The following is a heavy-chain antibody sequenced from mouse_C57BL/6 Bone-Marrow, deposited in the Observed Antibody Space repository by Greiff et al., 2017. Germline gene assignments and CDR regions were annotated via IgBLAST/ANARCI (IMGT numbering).Heavy chain of an antibody. CDR2: IDPATGGT. D-gene: IGHD1-1*01. Sequence: VQLQESGAELVRPGASVTLSCKASGYTFTDYEMHWVKQTPVHGLEWIGAIDPATGGTAYNQKFKGKAILTADKSSSTAYMELRSLTSEDSAVYYCTRRIYYYGSSYRAMDYWGQGTSVTVSS. J-gene: IGHJ4*01. CDR3: TRRIYYYGSSYRAMDY. CDR1: GYTFTDYE. V-gene: IGHV1-15*01.